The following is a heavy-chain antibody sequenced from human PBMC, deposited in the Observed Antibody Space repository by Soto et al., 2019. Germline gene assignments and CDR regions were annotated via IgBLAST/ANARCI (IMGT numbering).Heavy chain of an antibody. CDR1: GFSLSTTGVG. V-gene: IGHV2-5*02. Sequence: QITLKESGPTLVKPTQTLTLTCTFSGFSLSTTGVGVGWIRQPPGKALEWLALIYWDDDKRYSPSLKSRLTITKSTSKDQVVLTMTNLDPVDTATYYCAHRRGGIVGATSDFDYWGQGTLVTVSS. J-gene: IGHJ4*02. CDR2: IYWDDDK. CDR3: AHRRGGIVGATSDFDY. D-gene: IGHD1-26*01.